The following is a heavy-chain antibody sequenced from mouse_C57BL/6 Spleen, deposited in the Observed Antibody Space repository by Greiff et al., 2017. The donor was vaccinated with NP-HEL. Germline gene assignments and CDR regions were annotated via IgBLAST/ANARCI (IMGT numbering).Heavy chain of an antibody. CDR1: GYSITSGYY. Sequence: EVQVVESGPGLVKPSQSLSLTCSVTGYSITSGYYWNWIRQFPGNKLEWMGYISYDGSNNYNPSLKNRISITRDTSKNQFFLKLNSVTTEDTATYYCLWGFDVWGTGTTVTVSS. J-gene: IGHJ1*03. V-gene: IGHV3-6*01. CDR3: LWGFDV. D-gene: IGHD1-1*02. CDR2: ISYDGSN.